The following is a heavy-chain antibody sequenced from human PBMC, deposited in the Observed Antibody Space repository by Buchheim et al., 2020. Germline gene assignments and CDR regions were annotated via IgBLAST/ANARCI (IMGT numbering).Heavy chain of an antibody. V-gene: IGHV3-7*01. CDR1: GFTFSSYW. J-gene: IGHJ4*02. CDR2: IKEDGSEG. CDR3: ARDGVDPVAGFFDY. Sequence: EVQLVESGGGLVQPGGSLRLSCAASGFTFSSYWMTWVRQAPGKGLEWVANIKEDGSEGYYVDSVKGRFTTSRDNAMNSLFLQMSSLRAEDTAVYYCARDGVDPVAGFFDYWGQGTL. D-gene: IGHD6-19*01.